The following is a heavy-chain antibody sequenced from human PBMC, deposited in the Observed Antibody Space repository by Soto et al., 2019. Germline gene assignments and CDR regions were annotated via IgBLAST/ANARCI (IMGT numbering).Heavy chain of an antibody. D-gene: IGHD2-2*01. V-gene: IGHV1-69*08. Sequence: QVQLVQSGAEVKKPGSSVKVSCKASGGTFSSYTISWVRQAPGQGLEWMGRIIPILGIANYAQKFQGRVTLTADKSTSTAYMELSSLRSEDTAVYYCARDSSRNVVVPAAMNEGMFDPWGQGTLVTVSS. CDR2: IIPILGIA. CDR3: ARDSSRNVVVPAAMNEGMFDP. CDR1: GGTFSSYT. J-gene: IGHJ5*02.